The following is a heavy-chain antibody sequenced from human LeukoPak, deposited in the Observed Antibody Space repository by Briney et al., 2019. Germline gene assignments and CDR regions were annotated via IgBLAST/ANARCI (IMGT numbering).Heavy chain of an antibody. Sequence: ASVKVSCKASGYTFTSYAMNWVRQAPGQGLEWMGWINTNTGNPTYAQGFTGRFVFSLDTSVSTAYLQTSSLKAADTAVYYCARVVRGSSGYRYYFDYWGQGTLVTVSS. J-gene: IGHJ4*02. CDR2: INTNTGNP. V-gene: IGHV7-4-1*02. CDR3: ARVVRGSSGYRYYFDY. D-gene: IGHD3-22*01. CDR1: GYTFTSYA.